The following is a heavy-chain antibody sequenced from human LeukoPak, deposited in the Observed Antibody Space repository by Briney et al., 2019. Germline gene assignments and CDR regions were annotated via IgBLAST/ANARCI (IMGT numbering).Heavy chain of an antibody. CDR3: AKGPHYDYVWGSYPFDY. V-gene: IGHV3-23*01. J-gene: IGHJ4*02. CDR1: GFTFSSYA. D-gene: IGHD3-16*01. CDR2: ISGNGGSK. Sequence: PGGSLRLSCAACGFTFSSYAMSWARQAPGKGLEWVSAISGNGGSKYYADSAKGRFTIHGDNSKNTLHLQMHTLRAEDTAVYYWAKGPHYDYVWGSYPFDYWGQGTLVTVSS.